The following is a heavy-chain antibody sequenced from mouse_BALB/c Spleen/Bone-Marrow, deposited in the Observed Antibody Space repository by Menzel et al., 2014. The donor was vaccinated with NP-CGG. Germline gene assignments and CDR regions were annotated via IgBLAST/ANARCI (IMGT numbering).Heavy chain of an antibody. CDR2: IYPRNNNT. J-gene: IGHJ3*01. CDR1: GYTFTDYY. Sequence: QVQLQQSGPELVKPGASVKISCKASGYTFTDYYINWVKQKPGQGLEWIGWIYPRNNNTKYNERFKDKATLTVDTPSSTAYKQLSSLTSEDTAVYFCARGITTATFAYWGQGTLVTVSA. D-gene: IGHD1-2*01. CDR3: ARGITTATFAY. V-gene: IGHV1-84*02.